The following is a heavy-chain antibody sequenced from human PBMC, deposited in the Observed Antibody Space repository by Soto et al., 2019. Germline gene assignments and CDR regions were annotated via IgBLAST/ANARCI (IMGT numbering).Heavy chain of an antibody. D-gene: IGHD2-2*01. CDR2: IWYDGSEK. V-gene: IGHV3-33*01. J-gene: IGHJ4*02. Sequence: QVQLVESGGTVVQVGGSLRLSCAASGFAFHGYAMHWVRQAPGKGLDWVAVIWYDGSEKYYADSVEGRFTISRDNSKNTLYLQMNSLRVEDTAVYYCGRDLSTRAGDYWGQGTVVAVSS. CDR3: GRDLSTRAGDY. CDR1: GFAFHGYA.